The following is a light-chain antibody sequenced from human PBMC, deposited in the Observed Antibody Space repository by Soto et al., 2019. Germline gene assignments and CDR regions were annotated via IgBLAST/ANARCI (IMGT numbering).Light chain of an antibody. Sequence: EIVLTQSPATLSLSPGERANLSCRASQGISTYLAWYQQKPGQAPRLLIFAASHRATGIPARFSGSGSGRDFTLTISSLEPEDFGVYYCQQRGNWPLTFGPGTKVDIK. V-gene: IGKV3-11*02. J-gene: IGKJ3*01. CDR3: QQRGNWPLT. CDR2: AAS. CDR1: QGISTY.